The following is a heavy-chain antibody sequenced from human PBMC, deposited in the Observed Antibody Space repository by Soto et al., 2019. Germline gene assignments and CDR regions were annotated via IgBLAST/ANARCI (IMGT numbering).Heavy chain of an antibody. CDR2: INHSGST. CDR3: AREWRARYYYYGMDV. D-gene: IGHD1-26*01. Sequence: SETLSLTCDVYGGAFSGYYWSWIRQPPGKGLEWIGEINHSGSTNYNPSLKSRVTISVDTSKNQFSLKLSSVTAADTAVYYCAREWRARYYYYGMDVWDQGTTVTVSS. CDR1: GGAFSGYY. J-gene: IGHJ6*02. V-gene: IGHV4-34*01.